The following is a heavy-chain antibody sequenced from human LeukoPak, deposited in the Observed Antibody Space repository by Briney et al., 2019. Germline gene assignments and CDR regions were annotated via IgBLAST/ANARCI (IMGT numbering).Heavy chain of an antibody. D-gene: IGHD2-15*01. CDR3: ARLDCIGGSCRVFDY. Sequence: ASVKVSCKASGGTFSSYTISWVRQAPGQGLEWMGWIRPYNGNTNYAQKFQGRVTMTTDTSTNTAYMELRSLRSDDTAVYYCARLDCIGGSCRVFDYWGQGTLVTVSS. V-gene: IGHV1-18*01. CDR1: GGTFSSYT. CDR2: IRPYNGNT. J-gene: IGHJ4*02.